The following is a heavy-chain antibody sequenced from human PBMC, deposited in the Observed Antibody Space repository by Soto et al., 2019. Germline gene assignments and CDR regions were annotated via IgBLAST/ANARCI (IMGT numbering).Heavy chain of an antibody. V-gene: IGHV4-34*01. J-gene: IGHJ4*02. D-gene: IGHD2-2*01. CDR1: GGSFGGYY. Sequence: PSETLSLACGVYGGSFGGYYWSWIRQPPGKGLEWIGEINHSGSTNYNPSLKSRVTISVDTSKNQFSLKLSSVTAADTAVYYCARGRGYCSSTSCFYYFDYWGQGTLVTVSS. CDR3: ARGRGYCSSTSCFYYFDY. CDR2: INHSGST.